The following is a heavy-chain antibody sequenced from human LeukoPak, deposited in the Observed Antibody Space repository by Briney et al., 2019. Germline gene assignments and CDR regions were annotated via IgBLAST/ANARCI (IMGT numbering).Heavy chain of an antibody. J-gene: IGHJ4*02. CDR2: ISSSSSYI. Sequence: SGGSLRLSCAASGFTFSSYSMNWVRQAPGKGLEWVSSISSSSSYIYYADSVKGRFTISRDNAKNSLYLQMNSLRAEDTAVYYCARGSYYDSSGFDYWGQGTLVTVSS. V-gene: IGHV3-21*01. D-gene: IGHD3-22*01. CDR1: GFTFSSYS. CDR3: ARGSYYDSSGFDY.